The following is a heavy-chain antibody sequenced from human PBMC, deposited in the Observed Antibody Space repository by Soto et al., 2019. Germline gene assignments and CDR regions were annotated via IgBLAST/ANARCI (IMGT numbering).Heavy chain of an antibody. CDR2: IWNDGSNN. D-gene: IGHD6-13*01. Sequence: GGSLSLSCAASGFTFHNYGMHWVRQAAGKGLEWVALIWNDGSNNYYANSVKGRFTISRDNSKKMVYLQMSNLRAEDTAVYYCARRQISPPTRGAADARGGMDVWGQGT. CDR1: GFTFHNYG. J-gene: IGHJ6*02. CDR3: ARRQISPPTRGAADARGGMDV. V-gene: IGHV3-33*01.